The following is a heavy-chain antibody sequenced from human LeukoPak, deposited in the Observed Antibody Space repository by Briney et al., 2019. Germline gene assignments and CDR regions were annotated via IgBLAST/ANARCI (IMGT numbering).Heavy chain of an antibody. CDR1: GYSFASNW. J-gene: IGHJ5*02. D-gene: IGHD2-21*02. V-gene: IGHV5-51*01. CDR3: ARLPYCGGDCYPNWFDP. CDR2: IYPGDSDT. Sequence: GESLKISCKGSGYSFASNWIGWVRQLPGKGPEFMGIIYPGDSDTRYSPSFQGQVTISADKSISTAYLQWNSLKASDIAMYYCARLPYCGGDCYPNWFDPWGQGTLVTVSS.